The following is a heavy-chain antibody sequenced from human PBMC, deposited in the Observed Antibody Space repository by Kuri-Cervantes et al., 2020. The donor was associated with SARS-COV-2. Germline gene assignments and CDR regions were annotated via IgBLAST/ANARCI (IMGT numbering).Heavy chain of an antibody. Sequence: GSLRLSCTVSGGSISSYYWSWIRQPPGKGLEWIGYIYYSGSTNYDPSLKSRVTISVDTSKNQFSLKLSSVTAADTAVYYCAREYCSSTSRYNDAFDIWGQGTMVTVSS. CDR3: AREYCSSTSRYNDAFDI. CDR2: IYYSGST. V-gene: IGHV4-59*12. D-gene: IGHD2-2*02. CDR1: GGSISSYY. J-gene: IGHJ3*02.